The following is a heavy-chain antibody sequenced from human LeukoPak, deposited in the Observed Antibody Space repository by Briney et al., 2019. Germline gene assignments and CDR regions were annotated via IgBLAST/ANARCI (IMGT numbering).Heavy chain of an antibody. Sequence: GASVKVSCKASGGTFSSYAISWVRQAPGQGLEWMGWINPNSGGTNYAQKFQGRVTMTRDTSISTAYMELSRLRSDDTAVYYCARVCSGGSCYYYFDYWGQGTLVTVSS. CDR1: GGTFSSYA. V-gene: IGHV1-2*02. J-gene: IGHJ4*02. CDR3: ARVCSGGSCYYYFDY. CDR2: INPNSGGT. D-gene: IGHD2-15*01.